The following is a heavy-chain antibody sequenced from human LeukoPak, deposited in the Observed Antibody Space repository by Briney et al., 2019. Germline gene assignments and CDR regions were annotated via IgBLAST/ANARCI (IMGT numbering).Heavy chain of an antibody. CDR3: AKRKYSSGEIFDY. CDR1: GFTFSSYA. J-gene: IGHJ4*02. V-gene: IGHV3-23*01. CDR2: ISGSGDNT. Sequence: PGGSLRLSCAASGFTFSSYAMSWVRQAPGKGLEWVSEISGSGDNTYYVDSVKGRFTISRDNSKNTLYLQMNSLRAEDTAVYYCAKRKYSSGEIFDYWGQGTLVTVSS. D-gene: IGHD6-19*01.